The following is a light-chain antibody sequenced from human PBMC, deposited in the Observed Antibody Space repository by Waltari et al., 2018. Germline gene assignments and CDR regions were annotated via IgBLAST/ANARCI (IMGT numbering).Light chain of an antibody. J-gene: IGKJ2*01. CDR3: QQSFNTPRT. CDR1: HGITRY. CDR2: TTS. Sequence: DIQMTQSPSSLSASVGDRVTITCRASHGITRYLNWYQQKPGKAPKLLIYTTSTLQSDIPSRFSGSGSGTDFTLTISSLQPEDFATYYCQQSFNTPRTFGQGTKLEIK. V-gene: IGKV1-39*01.